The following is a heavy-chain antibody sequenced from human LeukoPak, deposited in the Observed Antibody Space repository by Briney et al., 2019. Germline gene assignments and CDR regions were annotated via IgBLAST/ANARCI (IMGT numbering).Heavy chain of an antibody. D-gene: IGHD3-3*01. V-gene: IGHV3-7*01. Sequence: GGSLRLSCAASGFTFSNYWMSWVRQAPGKGLEWVANIKQDGSEKYYVDSVKGRFTISRDNAKNSLYLQMNSLRAEDTAVYYCARGDFWSGPGFDYWGQGTLVTDSS. J-gene: IGHJ4*02. CDR1: GFTFSNYW. CDR2: IKQDGSEK. CDR3: ARGDFWSGPGFDY.